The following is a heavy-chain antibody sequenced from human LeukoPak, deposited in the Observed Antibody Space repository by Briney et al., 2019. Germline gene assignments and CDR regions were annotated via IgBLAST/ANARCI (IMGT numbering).Heavy chain of an antibody. D-gene: IGHD3-9*01. CDR2: IIPIFATA. CDR3: ARELRGPVLRFFDWLTGGGLIFDY. V-gene: IGHV1-69*13. J-gene: IGHJ4*02. Sequence: SVKVSCKASGGTFSNYAISWVRQAPGQGLEWMGGIIPIFATANYAQTFQGRVTITADESTSTAYMELSSLRSEDSAVYYCARELRGPVLRFFDWLTGGGLIFDYWGQGTLVTVSS. CDR1: GGTFSNYA.